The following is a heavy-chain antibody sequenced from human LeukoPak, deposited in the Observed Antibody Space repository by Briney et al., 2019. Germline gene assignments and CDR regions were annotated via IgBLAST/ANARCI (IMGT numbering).Heavy chain of an antibody. Sequence: SETLSLTCTVSGGSIGSDYWTWIRQPPGKGLKYIGYIYYTGGTNYNPSLKSRVTISVDTSKNQFSLKLSSVTAADTAVYFCAKYGNSGWVIDNWGQGTLVTVSS. CDR3: AKYGNSGWVIDN. J-gene: IGHJ4*02. CDR2: IYYTGGT. V-gene: IGHV4-59*08. CDR1: GGSIGSDY. D-gene: IGHD6-19*01.